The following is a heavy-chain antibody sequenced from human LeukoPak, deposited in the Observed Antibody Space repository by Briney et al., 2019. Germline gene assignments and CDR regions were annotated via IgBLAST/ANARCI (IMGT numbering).Heavy chain of an antibody. CDR3: ARDLGIAVAGGYYYGMDV. J-gene: IGHJ6*02. CDR1: GFTFSSYD. Sequence: GGSLRLSCAASGFTFSSYDMHWVRHATGKGLEWVSAIGTAGDTYYPGSVKGRFTISRENAKNSLYLQMNSLRAGDTAVYYCARDLGIAVAGGYYYGMDVWGQGTTVTVSS. V-gene: IGHV3-13*01. D-gene: IGHD6-19*01. CDR2: IGTAGDT.